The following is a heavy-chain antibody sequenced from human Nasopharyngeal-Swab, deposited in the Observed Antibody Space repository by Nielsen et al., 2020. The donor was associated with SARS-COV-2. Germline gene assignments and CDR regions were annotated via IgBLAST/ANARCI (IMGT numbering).Heavy chain of an antibody. CDR3: ARDVVVTAMGAFDI. J-gene: IGHJ3*02. D-gene: IGHD2-21*02. CDR2: IYSGGST. V-gene: IGHV3-53*01. CDR1: GFTVSSNY. Sequence: GSLRLSCAASGFTVSSNYMSWVRQAPGKGLEWVSVIYSGGSTYYADSVKGRFTISRDNSKNTLYLQMNSLRAEDTAVYYCARDVVVTAMGAFDIWGQGTMVTVSS.